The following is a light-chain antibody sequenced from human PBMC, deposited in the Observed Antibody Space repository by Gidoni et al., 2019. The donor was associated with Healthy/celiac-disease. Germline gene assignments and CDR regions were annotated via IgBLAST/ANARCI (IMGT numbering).Light chain of an antibody. CDR1: QSVLYSSNNKSY. CDR2: WAS. V-gene: IGKV4-1*01. Sequence: DIVMTQSPDSLAVSLGERATINCKSSQSVLYSSNNKSYLAWYQQKPGQPPKLLIYWASTRESGVPDRFSGSGSGTVFTLTISSLQAEDVAVYYCQQYYITPRTFGQGTKVEIK. CDR3: QQYYITPRT. J-gene: IGKJ1*01.